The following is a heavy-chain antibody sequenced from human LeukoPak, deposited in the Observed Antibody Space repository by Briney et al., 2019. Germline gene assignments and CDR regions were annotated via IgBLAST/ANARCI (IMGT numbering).Heavy chain of an antibody. CDR3: ARGRQQLVRYYYYYMDV. V-gene: IGHV3-7*01. J-gene: IGHJ6*03. CDR2: IKQDGSEK. Sequence: TGGSLRLSCAASGFTFSSYWMSWVRQAPGKGLEWVANIKQDGSEKYYVDSVKGRFTISRDNAKNSLYLQMNSLRAEDTAVYYCARGRQQLVRYYYYYMDVWGKGTTVTVSS. D-gene: IGHD6-13*01. CDR1: GFTFSSYW.